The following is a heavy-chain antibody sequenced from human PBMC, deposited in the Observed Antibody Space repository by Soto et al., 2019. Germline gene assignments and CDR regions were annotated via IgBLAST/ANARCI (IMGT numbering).Heavy chain of an antibody. CDR2: VSTYNANT. V-gene: IGHV1-18*01. CDR1: GYTFSDYG. D-gene: IGHD3-22*01. CDR3: ARELNTDSSAYYSFAY. J-gene: IGHJ4*02. Sequence: ASVKVSCKTSGYTFSDYGLAWLRQTPGQRPEWMGWVSTYNANTNYAQKFQGRVTMTADTSTTTTSMELRSLRSDDTAVYYCARELNTDSSAYYSFAYWGQGALVTVSS.